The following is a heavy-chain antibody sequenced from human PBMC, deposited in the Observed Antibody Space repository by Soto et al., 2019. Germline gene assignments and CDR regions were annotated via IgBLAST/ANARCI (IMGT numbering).Heavy chain of an antibody. D-gene: IGHD3-22*01. CDR1: GYTFTSYA. CDR3: ALTRLNDSPAPNFDY. CDR2: INAGNGNT. V-gene: IGHV1-3*01. J-gene: IGHJ4*02. Sequence: GASVKVSCKASGYTFTSYAMHWVRQAPGQRLEWMGWINAGNGNTKYSQKFQGRVTITRDTSASTAYMELSSLRPEDTAVYYCALTRLNDSPAPNFDYWGQGTLVTVSS.